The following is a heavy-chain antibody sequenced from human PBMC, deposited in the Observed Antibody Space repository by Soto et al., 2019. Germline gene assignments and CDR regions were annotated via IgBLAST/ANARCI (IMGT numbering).Heavy chain of an antibody. D-gene: IGHD3-9*01. CDR3: ARDDILTGYQCDY. CDR1: GFTFSSYS. V-gene: IGHV3-21*01. J-gene: IGHJ4*02. CDR2: ISSSSSYI. Sequence: PGGSLRLSCAASGFTFSSYSMNWVRQAPGKGLEWVSSISSSSSYIYYADSVKGRFTISRDNAKNSLYLQMNSLRAEDTAVYYCARDDILTGYQCDYWGQGTLVTVSS.